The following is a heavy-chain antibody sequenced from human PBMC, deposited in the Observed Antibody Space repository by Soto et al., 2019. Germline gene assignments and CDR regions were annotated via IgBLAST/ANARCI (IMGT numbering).Heavy chain of an antibody. CDR1: GFTFSSYA. D-gene: IGHD2-15*01. CDR2: ISGSGGST. Sequence: GGSLRLSCAASGFTFSSYAMSWVRQAPGKGLEWVSAISGSGGSTYYADSVKGRFTISRDNSKNTLYLQMNSLRAEDTAVYYCAKAMVVVAATPSRGYYFDYWGQGTLVTVSS. J-gene: IGHJ4*02. CDR3: AKAMVVVAATPSRGYYFDY. V-gene: IGHV3-23*01.